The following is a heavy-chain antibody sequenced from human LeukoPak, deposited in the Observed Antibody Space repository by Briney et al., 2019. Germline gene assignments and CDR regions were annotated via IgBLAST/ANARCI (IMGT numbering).Heavy chain of an antibody. D-gene: IGHD3-10*01. CDR1: GGSISSYY. CDR3: ARAPGYYGSGNWFDP. V-gene: IGHV4-59*01. CDR2: IYYSGST. Sequence: SETLSLTCTVSGGSISSYYWSWIRQPPGKVREWDGYIYYSGSTNYNPSLKSRVTISVDTSKNQFSLKLSSVTAADTAVYYCARAPGYYGSGNWFDPWGQGTLVTVSS. J-gene: IGHJ5*02.